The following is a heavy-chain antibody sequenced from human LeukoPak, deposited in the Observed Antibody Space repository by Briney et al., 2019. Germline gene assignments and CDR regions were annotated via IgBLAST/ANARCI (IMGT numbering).Heavy chain of an antibody. Sequence: PSETLSPTCAVYGGSFSGYYWSWIRQPPGKGLEWIGEINHSGSTNYNPSLKSRVTISVDASKNQFSLKLSSVTAADTAVYYCARGGWELPEGSLDYWGQGTLVTVSS. V-gene: IGHV4-34*01. CDR3: ARGGWELPEGSLDY. CDR1: GGSFSGYY. J-gene: IGHJ4*02. D-gene: IGHD1-26*01. CDR2: INHSGST.